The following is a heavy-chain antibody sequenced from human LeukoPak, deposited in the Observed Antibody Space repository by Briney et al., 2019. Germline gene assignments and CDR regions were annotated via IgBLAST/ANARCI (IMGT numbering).Heavy chain of an antibody. CDR1: GFTFSSYV. CDR2: ISGSGGST. J-gene: IGHJ4*02. CDR3: AKGVSAAGSGYYFDY. D-gene: IGHD6-13*01. Sequence: GGSLRLSCAASGFTFSSYVMSWVRQAPGKGLEWVSAISGSGGSTYYADSVKGRFTISRDNSKNTLYLQMNSLRAEDTAVYYCAKGVSAAGSGYYFDYWAREPWSPSPQ. V-gene: IGHV3-23*01.